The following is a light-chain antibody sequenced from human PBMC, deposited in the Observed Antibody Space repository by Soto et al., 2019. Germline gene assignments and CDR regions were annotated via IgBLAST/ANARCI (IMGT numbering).Light chain of an antibody. CDR2: WAS. CDR1: QSILYSSNNKNY. CDR3: QQYYGTPPYT. Sequence: DIVMTQSPDSLAVSLGERATINCKSSQSILYSSNNKNYLAWYQQKPGQPPKLLIYWASTRESGVPDRFSGSRSGTDFTLTISSLQAEDVAVYYCQQYYGTPPYTFGQGTKLEIK. J-gene: IGKJ2*01. V-gene: IGKV4-1*01.